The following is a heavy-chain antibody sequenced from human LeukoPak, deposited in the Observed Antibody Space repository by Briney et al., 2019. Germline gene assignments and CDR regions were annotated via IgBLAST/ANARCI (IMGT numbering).Heavy chain of an antibody. CDR3: TRASYSGTYLRGVDAFDI. CDR2: ISWNSGSI. CDR1: GFTFGDYA. D-gene: IGHD1-26*01. J-gene: IGHJ3*02. Sequence: GGSLRLSCAASGFTFGDYAMHWVRQAPGKGLEWVSGISWNSGSIGYADSVKGRFTISRDDSKNIAYLQMNSLKTEDTAVYYCTRASYSGTYLRGVDAFDIWGQGTMVTVSS. V-gene: IGHV3-9*01.